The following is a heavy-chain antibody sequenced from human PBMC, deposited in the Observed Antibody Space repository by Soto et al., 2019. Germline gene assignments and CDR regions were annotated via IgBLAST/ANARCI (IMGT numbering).Heavy chain of an antibody. CDR1: GGSISSGGYY. CDR3: ARSESRGPFDY. CDR2: IYYSGST. Sequence: SETLSLTCTVSGGSISSGGYYWSWIRQHPGKGLEWIGYIYYSGSTYYDPSLKSRVTISVDTSKNQFSLKLSSVTAADTAVYYCARSESRGPFDYWGQGTLVTVSS. V-gene: IGHV4-31*03. J-gene: IGHJ4*02.